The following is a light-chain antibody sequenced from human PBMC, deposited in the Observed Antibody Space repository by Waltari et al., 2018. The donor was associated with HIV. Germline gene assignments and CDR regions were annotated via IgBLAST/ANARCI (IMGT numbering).Light chain of an antibody. V-gene: IGKV1-39*01. Sequence: DIQMTQSPSSLSASVGYRVTITCRASQTIDSHLNWYQQKPGKAPKLLIYEASTLQSGVPSRFSGSRSGTEFTLTISSLQPEDFAIYFCQQSYSTAFTFGPGTKVDIK. J-gene: IGKJ3*01. CDR1: QTIDSH. CDR3: QQSYSTAFT. CDR2: EAS.